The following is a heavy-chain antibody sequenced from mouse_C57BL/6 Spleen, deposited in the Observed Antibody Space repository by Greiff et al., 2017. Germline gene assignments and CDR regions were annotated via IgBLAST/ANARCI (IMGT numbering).Heavy chain of an antibody. CDR3: ARWSHWYFDV. CDR2: IYPSDSET. Sequence: VQLQQPGAELVRPGSSVKLSCKASGYTFTSYWMAWVKQRPGQGLEWIGNIYPSDSETHYNQKFKDKATLTGDKSSSTAYMQLSSLTSEDSAVYYCARWSHWYFDVWGTGTTVTVAS. V-gene: IGHV1-61*01. J-gene: IGHJ1*03. CDR1: GYTFTSYW.